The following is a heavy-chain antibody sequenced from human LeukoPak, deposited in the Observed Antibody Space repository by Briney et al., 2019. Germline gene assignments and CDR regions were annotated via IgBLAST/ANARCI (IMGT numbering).Heavy chain of an antibody. J-gene: IGHJ4*02. V-gene: IGHV3-7*04. D-gene: IGHD2-2*01. CDR2: IKKDGSEK. CDR3: ARDTRWGGEDFDY. CDR1: XFXXSXXX. Sequence: GGSLRLPCAASXFXXSXXXXXXVXXXPGXXXXXVXXIKKDGSEKYYVDSVKGRFTISRDNAKNSLYLQMNSLRAEDTAVYXCARDTRWGGEDFDYWGQGTLVTVSS.